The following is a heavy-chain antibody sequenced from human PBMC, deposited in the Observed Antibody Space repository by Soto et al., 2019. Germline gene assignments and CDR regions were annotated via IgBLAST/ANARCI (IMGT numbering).Heavy chain of an antibody. J-gene: IGHJ6*03. V-gene: IGHV3-21*01. CDR3: ARSQSHYYYYYMDV. CDR1: GFTFSSYS. CDR2: ISSSSSYI. Sequence: EVQLVESGGGLVKPGGSLRLSCAASGFTFSSYSMNWVRQAPGKGLEWVSSISSSSSYIYYADSVKGRFTISRDNAKNSLYLQMNILRAEDTAVYYCARSQSHYYYYYMDVWGKGTTVTVSS.